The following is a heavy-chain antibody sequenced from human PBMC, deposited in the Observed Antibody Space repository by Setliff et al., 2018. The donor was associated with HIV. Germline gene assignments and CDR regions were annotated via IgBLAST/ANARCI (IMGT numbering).Heavy chain of an antibody. CDR3: VRWGLPYGIDA. J-gene: IGHJ4*02. V-gene: IGHV3-23*01. CDR2: ISGSGGST. D-gene: IGHD3-16*01. Sequence: GGSLRLSCAASRFTFSSYAMSWVRQAPGKGLEWVSDISGSGGSTYYADSVKGRFTISRDNSKNTLYLQMNSLRVEDTAVYYCVRWGLPYGIDAWGQGTLVTVSS. CDR1: RFTFSSYA.